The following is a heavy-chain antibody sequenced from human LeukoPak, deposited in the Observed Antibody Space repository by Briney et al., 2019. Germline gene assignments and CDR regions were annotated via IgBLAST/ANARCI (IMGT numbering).Heavy chain of an antibody. J-gene: IGHJ4*02. V-gene: IGHV4-61*02. CDR3: ARSSCPGGSCYDNRGYFDY. D-gene: IGHD2-15*01. Sequence: PSQTLSLTCTVSGVSISSGTYYWNWIRQPAGKGLEWIGRVYTSGSTNYNPSLTSRVTISVDTSKNQFSLKLSSVTAADTALYYCARSSCPGGSCYDNRGYFDYWGQGTLVTVSS. CDR1: GVSISSGTYY. CDR2: VYTSGST.